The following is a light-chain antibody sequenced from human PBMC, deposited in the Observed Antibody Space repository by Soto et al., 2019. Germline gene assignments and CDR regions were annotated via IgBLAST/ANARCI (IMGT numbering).Light chain of an antibody. CDR3: SSYASSSTL. J-gene: IGLJ1*01. CDR1: SSDVGGYNY. CDR2: EVS. Sequence: QSALTQPASVSGPPGQSITISCTGTSSDVGGYNYVSWYQQHPGKAPKLMIYEVSSRPSGVSSRFSGSKSGNTASLTISGLQAEDEADYYCSSYASSSTLFGTGTKVTVL. V-gene: IGLV2-14*01.